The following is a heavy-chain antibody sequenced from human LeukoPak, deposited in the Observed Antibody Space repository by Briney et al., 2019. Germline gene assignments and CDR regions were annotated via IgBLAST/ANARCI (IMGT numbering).Heavy chain of an antibody. CDR3: ARDNSVRDEAWWFNP. CDR1: GGSISSSSYY. Sequence: SETLSLTCTVSGGSISSSSYYWGWIRQPPGKGLEWLGTIYYRGTTYYNPSLKSRVTISVDTSKNQFSLRLSSVTAADTAVYYCARDNSVRDEAWWFNPWGQGTLVTVSS. J-gene: IGHJ5*02. D-gene: IGHD5-24*01. CDR2: IYYRGTT. V-gene: IGHV4-39*07.